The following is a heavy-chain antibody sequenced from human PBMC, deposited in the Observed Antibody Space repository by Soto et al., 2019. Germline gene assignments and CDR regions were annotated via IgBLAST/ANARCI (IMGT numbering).Heavy chain of an antibody. V-gene: IGHV4-39*07. CDR2: IYYSGST. CDR1: GGSISSSSYY. CDR3: ARASRKPGAFFDY. Sequence: SETLSLTCTVSGGSISSSSYYWGWIRQPPGKGLEWIGSIYYSGSTYYNPSLKSRVTISVDTSKNQFSLQLSSVTAADTAVYYCARASRKPGAFFDYWGQGTLVTVSS. D-gene: IGHD1-26*01. J-gene: IGHJ4*02.